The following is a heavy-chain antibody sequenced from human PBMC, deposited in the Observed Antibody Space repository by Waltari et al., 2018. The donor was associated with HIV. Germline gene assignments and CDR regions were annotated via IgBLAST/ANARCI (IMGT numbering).Heavy chain of an antibody. V-gene: IGHV3-11*01. CDR3: ARDRWYYFDTSDYFYDY. J-gene: IGHJ4*02. CDR1: GFTFGDYY. CDR2: ISNSGDII. Sequence: QVQLVESGGGLVKPGGSLRLSCAASGFTFGDYYMTWIRQAPGKGLEWISYISNSGDIIYYADSVKGRFTISRDNAKNSLYLQMNSLRAEDTAVYYCARDRWYYFDTSDYFYDYWGQGTLVTVSS. D-gene: IGHD3-22*01.